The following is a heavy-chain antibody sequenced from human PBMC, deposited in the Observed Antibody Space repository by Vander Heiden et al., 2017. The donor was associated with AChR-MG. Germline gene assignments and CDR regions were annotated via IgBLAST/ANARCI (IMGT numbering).Heavy chain of an antibody. V-gene: IGHV3-23*01. Sequence: EVQLLESGGGLVQPGGSLRLSCAASGFTFSSYAMGWVRQAPGKGLEGVSAISGSGGSTYYADSVKGRFTISRDNSKNTLYLQMNSLRAEDTAVYYCAKDRGTYCSGGSCYDCFDYWGQGTLVTVSS. CDR3: AKDRGTYCSGGSCYDCFDY. D-gene: IGHD2-15*01. CDR2: ISGSGGST. J-gene: IGHJ4*02. CDR1: GFTFSSYA.